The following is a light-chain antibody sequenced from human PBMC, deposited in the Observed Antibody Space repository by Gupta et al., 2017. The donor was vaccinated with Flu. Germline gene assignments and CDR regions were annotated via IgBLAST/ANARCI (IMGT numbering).Light chain of an antibody. Sequence: ATLSLAPGERAALSCRASQKLSNNYVAWYQQKPGQSPKLLIYGASSRDTGIADRFGGSGSGTDFTLTISGLEAEDFAVYYCQQDDTSPFTFGGGTKVEIK. J-gene: IGKJ4*01. CDR1: QKLSNNY. V-gene: IGKV3-20*01. CDR3: QQDDTSPFT. CDR2: GAS.